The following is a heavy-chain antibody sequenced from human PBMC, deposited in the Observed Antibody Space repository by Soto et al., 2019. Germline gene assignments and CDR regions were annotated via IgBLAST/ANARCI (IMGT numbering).Heavy chain of an antibody. CDR3: ALVKVGSSSVQGEVGWFDP. J-gene: IGHJ5*02. Sequence: PSETLSLTCTVSGGSISSSSYYWGWIRQPPGKGLEWIGSIYYSGSTNYNPSLKSRVTISVDTSKNQFSLKLSSVTAADTAVYYCALVKVGSSSVQGEVGWFDPWGQGTLVTVSS. CDR2: IYYSGST. V-gene: IGHV4-39*07. D-gene: IGHD6-6*01. CDR1: GGSISSSSYY.